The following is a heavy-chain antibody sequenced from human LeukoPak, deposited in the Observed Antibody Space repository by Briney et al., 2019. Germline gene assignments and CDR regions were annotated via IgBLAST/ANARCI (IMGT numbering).Heavy chain of an antibody. J-gene: IGHJ6*02. CDR1: GYTFTSYG. CDR2: ISTYNGNT. CDR3: ARDKDSSSWPTYYYYYYGMDV. Sequence: ASVTVSCKASGYTFTSYGISWVRQAPGQGLEWLGWISTYNGNTNYAQKLQGRVTMTTDTSTSTAYMELRSLRSDDTAVYYCARDKDSSSWPTYYYYYYGMDVWGQGTTVTVSS. V-gene: IGHV1-18*01. D-gene: IGHD6-13*01.